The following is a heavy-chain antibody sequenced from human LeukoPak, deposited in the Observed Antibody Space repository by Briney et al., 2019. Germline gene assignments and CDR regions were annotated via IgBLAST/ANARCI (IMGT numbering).Heavy chain of an antibody. Sequence: PGGSLRLSCAASGFTFSSYAMSWVRHAPGKGLEGVARINSDGSTINHADSVRGRFTISRDNAENTLYLQMSSLRAEDTAIYFCARAAYYRFDYWGQGTLVTVSS. CDR3: ARAAYYRFDY. J-gene: IGHJ4*02. CDR2: INSDGSTI. D-gene: IGHD1-26*01. V-gene: IGHV3-74*01. CDR1: GFTFSSYA.